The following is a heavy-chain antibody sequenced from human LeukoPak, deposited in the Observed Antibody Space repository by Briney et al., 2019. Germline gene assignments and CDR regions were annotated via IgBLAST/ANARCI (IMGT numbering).Heavy chain of an antibody. V-gene: IGHV3-21*01. Sequence: GGSLRLSCAASGFTFSSYSMNWVRQAPGKGLEWVSSISSGSGYIYYADSVKGRFTISRDNAKNSLYLQMNSLRAEDTGVYYCARGYSGSYYFGGYWGQGTLVTVSS. CDR2: ISSGSGYI. J-gene: IGHJ4*02. CDR3: ARGYSGSYYFGGY. D-gene: IGHD1-26*01. CDR1: GFTFSSYS.